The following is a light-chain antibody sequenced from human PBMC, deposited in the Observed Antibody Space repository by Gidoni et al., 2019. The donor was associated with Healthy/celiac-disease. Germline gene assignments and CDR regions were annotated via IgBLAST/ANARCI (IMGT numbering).Light chain of an antibody. Sequence: EIVMTQYPTAPPGTPGEPASISGRSSPSLLHSNGYNYLDWYLQQPGQSTQLLIYLGSNRASGVPDRFCGSGSGTDFTLKISSVVAEDVGVYYCMQALQTPYTFGQGTKLEIK. CDR2: LGS. J-gene: IGKJ2*01. CDR1: PSLLHSNGYNY. V-gene: IGKV2-28*01. CDR3: MQALQTPYT.